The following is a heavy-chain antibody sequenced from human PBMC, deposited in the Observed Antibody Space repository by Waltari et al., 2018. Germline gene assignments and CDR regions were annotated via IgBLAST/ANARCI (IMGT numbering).Heavy chain of an antibody. CDR1: GFAFSNSA. CDR2: MSTRCGGE. J-gene: IGHJ4*02. V-gene: IGHV3-23*01. CDR3: AKGTERYGGWAPIFDS. Sequence: EVHLLESGGDLVQTGGSLRLSCAASGFAFSNSAMSWVRPAPGQGLEWVSGMSTRCGGEKDADSGQGRLTISRENYKKTLHLQMNSRRVEDTAVYYCAKGTERYGGWAPIFDSWGQGTQVTGSS. D-gene: IGHD6-19*01.